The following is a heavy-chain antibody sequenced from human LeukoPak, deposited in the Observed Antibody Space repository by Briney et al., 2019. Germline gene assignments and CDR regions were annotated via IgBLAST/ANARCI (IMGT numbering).Heavy chain of an antibody. CDR1: GYSISSGYY. D-gene: IGHD3-3*01. J-gene: IGHJ4*02. CDR3: ARHNRPATDDFWSGYYFRILSPFDY. V-gene: IGHV4-38-2*01. CDR2: IYHSGST. Sequence: SETLSLTCAVSGYSISSGYYWGWIRQPPGKGLEWIGSIYHSGSTYYNPSLKSRVTISVDTSKNQFSLKLSSVTAADTAVYYCARHNRPATDDFWSGYYFRILSPFDYWGQGTLVTVSS.